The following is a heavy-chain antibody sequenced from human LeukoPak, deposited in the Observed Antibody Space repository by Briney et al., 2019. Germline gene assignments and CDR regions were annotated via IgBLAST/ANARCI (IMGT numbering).Heavy chain of an antibody. CDR2: INPSGGST. V-gene: IGHV1-46*01. CDR1: GYTFTSYY. Sequence: ASVKVSCKASGYTFTSYYMHWVRQAPGEGLEWMGIINPSGGSTSYAQKFQGRVTMTRDTSASTAYMELSSLRSEDMAVYYCARELAAAGHIDYWGQGTLVTVSS. CDR3: ARELAAAGHIDY. D-gene: IGHD6-13*01. J-gene: IGHJ4*02.